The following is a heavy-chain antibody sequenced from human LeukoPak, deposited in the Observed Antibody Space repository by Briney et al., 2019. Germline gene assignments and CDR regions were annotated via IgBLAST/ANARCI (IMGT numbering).Heavy chain of an antibody. CDR2: ISGSGSTT. CDR3: ARDIGRGGLDYYMDV. CDR1: GFTFSDYY. Sequence: GGSLRLSCAVSGFTFSDYYMSWIRQAPGKGLEWVSYISGSGSTTYYADSVKGRFTISRDNAKNSLHLQMNSLRAEDTAVYYCARDIGRGGLDYYMDVWGKGTTVTVSS. D-gene: IGHD1-26*01. V-gene: IGHV3-11*04. J-gene: IGHJ6*03.